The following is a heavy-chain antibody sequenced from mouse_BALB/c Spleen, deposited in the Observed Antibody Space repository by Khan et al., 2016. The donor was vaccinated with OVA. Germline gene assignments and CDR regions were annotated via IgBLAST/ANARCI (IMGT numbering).Heavy chain of an antibody. J-gene: IGHJ3*01. V-gene: IGHV1S135*01. D-gene: IGHD2-2*01. Sequence: QLLETGPELMKPGASVKISCKASGYSFTSYYIHWVKESHGKSLEWIGYIVPFSGGTTYNQKFKGKATLTVDKSSSPAYIHLSNLTSEDSTAYYCRRHGYVANFTYWGQGTMVTVSA. CDR3: RRHGYVANFTY. CDR2: IVPFSGGT. CDR1: GYSFTSYY.